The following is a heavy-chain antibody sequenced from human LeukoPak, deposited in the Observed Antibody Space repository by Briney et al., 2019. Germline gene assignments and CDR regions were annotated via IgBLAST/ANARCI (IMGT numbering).Heavy chain of an antibody. CDR1: GGSFSGYY. Sequence: SETLSLTCAVYGGSFSGYYWSWIRQPPGKGLEWIGEINHSGSTNYNPSLKSRVTISVDTSKSQLSLKLSSVTAADTAMYYCARESTTVAGTFDYWGQGTLVTVSS. CDR2: INHSGST. D-gene: IGHD6-19*01. J-gene: IGHJ4*02. CDR3: ARESTTVAGTFDY. V-gene: IGHV4-34*01.